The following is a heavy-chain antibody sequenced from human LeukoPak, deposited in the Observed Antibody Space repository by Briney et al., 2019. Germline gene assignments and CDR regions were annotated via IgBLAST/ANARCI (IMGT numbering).Heavy chain of an antibody. V-gene: IGHV3-7*01. CDR3: YSGSWYEYYYYGMDV. Sequence: AGGSLRLSCAASGFTFSSYAMSWVRQAPGKGLEWVANMRQDGSEKYHVDSVKGRFTISRDNAKNSLYLQMNSLRVEDTAVYFCYSGSWYEYYYYGMDVWGQGTTVTVAS. D-gene: IGHD6-13*01. CDR2: MRQDGSEK. J-gene: IGHJ6*02. CDR1: GFTFSSYA.